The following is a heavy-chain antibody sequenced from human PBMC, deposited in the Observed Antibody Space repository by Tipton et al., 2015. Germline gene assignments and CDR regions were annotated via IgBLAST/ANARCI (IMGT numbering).Heavy chain of an antibody. CDR2: IFYSGST. V-gene: IGHV4-39*07. D-gene: IGHD5-12*01. CDR3: ARVKVATMLYYFDY. Sequence: TLSITCTVSGGSISSTNYYWDWIRQPSGKGLEWIGSIFYSGSTYYNPSLKSRVTISVDTSKSQFSLKMTSVTAADTAVYYCARVKVATMLYYFDYWGQGTLVTVSS. J-gene: IGHJ4*02. CDR1: GGSISSTNYY.